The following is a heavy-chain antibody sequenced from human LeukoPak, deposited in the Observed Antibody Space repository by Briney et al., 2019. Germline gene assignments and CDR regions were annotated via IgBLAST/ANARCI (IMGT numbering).Heavy chain of an antibody. V-gene: IGHV3-23*01. CDR2: ISGSGGST. D-gene: IGHD6-19*01. J-gene: IGHJ4*02. Sequence: PGGSLRLSCAASGFTFSSYAMSWVRQAPGKGLEWVSAISGSGGSTYYADSVKGRFTISRDNSKNTLYLQMNSLRAEDTAVYYCAKEGMYSSGWYPSILLYYFDYWGQGTLVTVSS. CDR3: AKEGMYSSGWYPSILLYYFDY. CDR1: GFTFSSYA.